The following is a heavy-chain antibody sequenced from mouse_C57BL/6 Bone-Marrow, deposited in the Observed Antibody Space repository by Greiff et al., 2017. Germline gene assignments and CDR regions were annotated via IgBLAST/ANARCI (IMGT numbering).Heavy chain of an antibody. D-gene: IGHD2-1*01. V-gene: IGHV1-63*01. J-gene: IGHJ4*01. CDR2: IYPGGGYT. CDR1: GYTFTNYW. CDR3: ARLDGNYHYAMDY. Sequence: QVQLQQSGAELVRPGTSVKMSCKASGYTFTNYWVGWAKQRPGHGLEWIGDIYPGGGYTNYTEKFKGKATLTADKSSSTAYMQFSSLTSEDSAIYYCARLDGNYHYAMDYWGQGTSVTVSS.